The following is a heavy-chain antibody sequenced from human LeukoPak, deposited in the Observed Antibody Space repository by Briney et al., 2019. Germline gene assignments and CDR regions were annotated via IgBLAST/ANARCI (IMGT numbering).Heavy chain of an antibody. J-gene: IGHJ4*02. CDR1: GFTFRNYV. CDR3: ARDRAWNYFDY. V-gene: IGHV3-23*01. CDR2: ISGSGDST. Sequence: GGSLRLSCAASGFTFRNYVMNWVRQAPGKGLEWVSGISGSGDSTYYADSVKGRFTISRDNSKNTLYLQMDSLRAEDTAVYYCARDRAWNYFDYWGQGTLVTVSS. D-gene: IGHD3-3*01.